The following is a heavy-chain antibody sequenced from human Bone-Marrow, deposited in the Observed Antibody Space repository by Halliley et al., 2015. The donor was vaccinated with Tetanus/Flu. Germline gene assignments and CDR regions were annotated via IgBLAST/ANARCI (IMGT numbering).Heavy chain of an antibody. D-gene: IGHD6-13*01. Sequence: SSSSSTNYADSVKGRFTISRNNAKNSLYLQMNSLRAEDTAVYYCARAAAAGTTNWFDPWGQGTLVTVSS. J-gene: IGHJ5*02. CDR2: SSSSST. V-gene: IGHV3-11*05. CDR3: ARAAAAGTTNWFDP.